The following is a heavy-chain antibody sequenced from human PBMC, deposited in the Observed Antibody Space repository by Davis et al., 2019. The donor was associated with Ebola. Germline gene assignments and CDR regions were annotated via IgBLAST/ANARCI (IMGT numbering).Heavy chain of an antibody. CDR2: INPNSGGT. J-gene: IGHJ4*02. Sequence: ASVKVSCKASGYTFTGYYMHWVRQAPGQGLEWMGWINPNSGGTNYAQKFQGRVTMTRDTSISTAYMELSRLRSEDTAVYYCARKEWLLYGNFDYWGQGTLVTVSS. V-gene: IGHV1-2*02. D-gene: IGHD3-3*01. CDR1: GYTFTGYY. CDR3: ARKEWLLYGNFDY.